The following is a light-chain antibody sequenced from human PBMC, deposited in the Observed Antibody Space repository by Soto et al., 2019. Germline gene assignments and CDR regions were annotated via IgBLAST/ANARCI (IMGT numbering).Light chain of an antibody. V-gene: IGLV2-14*01. CDR1: SSDVGGSNY. J-gene: IGLJ1*01. Sequence: QSVLTQPASVSGSPGQSITIPCTGTSSDVGGSNYVSWYQQLPGKAPKLMIYDVSDRPSGVSNRFSGSKSGNTASLTISGLQAEDEADYYCSSYTSSSLYVFGTGTKLTVL. CDR2: DVS. CDR3: SSYTSSSLYV.